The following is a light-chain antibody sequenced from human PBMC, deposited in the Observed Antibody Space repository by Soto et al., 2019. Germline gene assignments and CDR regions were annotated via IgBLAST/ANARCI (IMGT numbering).Light chain of an antibody. Sequence: EIALTQSPATLSLSLGERATLSCRASQSVSSYLAWYQHKPGQAPRLLIYDASNRATGIPARFSGSGSGTEFTLTISSLEPEDFAVYYCQQRSNLVTFGQGTRLEIK. CDR2: DAS. CDR1: QSVSSY. V-gene: IGKV3-11*01. CDR3: QQRSNLVT. J-gene: IGKJ5*01.